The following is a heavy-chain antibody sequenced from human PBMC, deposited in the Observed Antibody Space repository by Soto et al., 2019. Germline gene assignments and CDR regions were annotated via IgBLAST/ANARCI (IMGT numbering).Heavy chain of an antibody. CDR2: INPSGGGT. Sequence: ASVKVSCKASGYTFTSYYMHWVRQAPGQGLEWMGIINPSGGGTSYAQKFQGRVTMTRDTSTSTVYMELSSLRSEDTAVYYCAIASDYSKPKNRNKIDPWGQGTLLTVSS. V-gene: IGHV1-46*03. J-gene: IGHJ5*02. CDR1: GYTFTSYY. D-gene: IGHD4-4*01. CDR3: AIASDYSKPKNRNKIDP.